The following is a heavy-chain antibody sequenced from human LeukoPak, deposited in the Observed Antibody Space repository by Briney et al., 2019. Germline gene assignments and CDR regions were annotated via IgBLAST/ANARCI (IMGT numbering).Heavy chain of an antibody. CDR1: GGSISSSSHY. CDR3: ARHDCITTTCYYFYGMDV. D-gene: IGHD2-2*01. V-gene: IGHV4-39*01. CDR2: IYYSGST. J-gene: IGHJ6*02. Sequence: KASETLSLTCTVSGGSISSSSHYWGWIRQPPGKGPEWIGSIYYSGSTYYNPSLKSRVTISVDTSKNQFSLKLSSVTATDTAVYYCARHDCITTTCYYFYGMDVWGQGTLVIVSS.